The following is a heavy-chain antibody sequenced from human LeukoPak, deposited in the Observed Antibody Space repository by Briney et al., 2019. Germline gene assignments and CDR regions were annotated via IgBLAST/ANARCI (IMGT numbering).Heavy chain of an antibody. CDR3: ARVAYYDFWSGYYWWFDP. Sequence: ASVKVSCKASGYTFTSYDINWVRQATGQGLEWMGWMNPNSGNTGYAQKFQGRVTMTRNTSISTAYMELSSLRSEDTAVYYCARVAYYDFWSGYYWWFDPWDQGTLVTVSS. J-gene: IGHJ5*02. CDR2: MNPNSGNT. D-gene: IGHD3-3*01. V-gene: IGHV1-8*01. CDR1: GYTFTSYD.